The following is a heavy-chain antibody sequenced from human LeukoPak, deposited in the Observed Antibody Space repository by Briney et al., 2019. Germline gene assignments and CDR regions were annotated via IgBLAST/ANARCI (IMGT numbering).Heavy chain of an antibody. J-gene: IGHJ4*02. D-gene: IGHD4-17*01. V-gene: IGHV4-38-2*02. CDR2: IYYSGST. CDR3: ARAVEKAAVTTTLFDY. Sequence: SETLSLTCTVSGYSISSGYYWGWIRQPPGKGLEWIGYIYYSGSTYYNPSLKSRVTISVDTSKNQFSLKLSSVTAADTAVYYCARAVEKAAVTTTLFDYWGQGTLVTVSS. CDR1: GYSISSGYY.